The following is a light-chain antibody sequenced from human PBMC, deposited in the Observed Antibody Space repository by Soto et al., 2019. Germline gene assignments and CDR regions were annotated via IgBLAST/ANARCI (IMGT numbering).Light chain of an antibody. V-gene: IGLV8-61*01. Sequence: QAVVTQEPSLSVSPGGTVTLTCGLSSGSVSTSYCPSWYQQTPGQAPRTLIYSTNTRSSGVSDRFSGSILGNKAALTITGAQADDESDYYCVLYMNSGTLFGGGTQLTVL. J-gene: IGLJ3*02. CDR2: STN. CDR3: VLYMNSGTL. CDR1: SGSVSTSYC.